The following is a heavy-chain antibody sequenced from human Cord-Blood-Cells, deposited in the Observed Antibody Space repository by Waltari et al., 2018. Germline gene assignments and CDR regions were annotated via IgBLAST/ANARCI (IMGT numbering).Heavy chain of an antibody. CDR1: GGTFSSYA. D-gene: IGHD2-2*01. J-gene: IGHJ3*02. CDR3: ARPGGIVVVPAATYDAFDI. Sequence: QVQLVQSGAEVKKPGSSVKVSCKASGGTFSSYAISWVRQAPGQGLEWVGGIIPICGTANYARKVQGRVTITADESTSTAYMELSSLRSEDTAVYYCARPGGIVVVPAATYDAFDIWGQGTMVTVSS. CDR2: IIPICGTA. V-gene: IGHV1-69*12.